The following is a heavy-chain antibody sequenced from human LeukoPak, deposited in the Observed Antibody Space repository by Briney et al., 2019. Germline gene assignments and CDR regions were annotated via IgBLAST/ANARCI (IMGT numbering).Heavy chain of an antibody. CDR1: GYTFSDYY. J-gene: IGHJ4*02. CDR3: ARGSY. Sequence: ASVKVSCKASGYTFSDYYIHWVRQAPGQGLEWMGCITPNSDDTDYAQKFQGRVTMTRDTSISTAYMELSRLRSDDTAVYYCARGSYWGQGTLVTVSS. V-gene: IGHV1-2*02. CDR2: ITPNSDDT.